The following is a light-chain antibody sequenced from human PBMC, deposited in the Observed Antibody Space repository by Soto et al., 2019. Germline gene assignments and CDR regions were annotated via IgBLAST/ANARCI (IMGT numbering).Light chain of an antibody. J-gene: IGLJ1*01. Sequence: QSVLTQPASVSGSPGQSITISCTGTSSDVGGYNYVSWYQQHPGKAPKLIIYDVSNRPSGVSNRFSGSKSGNTASLTISGLQAEYDADYYCSSYTSSSTYVFVPGTKMTVL. CDR1: SSDVGGYNY. CDR3: SSYTSSSTYV. V-gene: IGLV2-14*01. CDR2: DVS.